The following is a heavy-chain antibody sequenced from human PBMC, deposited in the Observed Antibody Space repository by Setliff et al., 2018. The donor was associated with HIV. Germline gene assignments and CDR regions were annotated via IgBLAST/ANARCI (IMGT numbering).Heavy chain of an antibody. Sequence: ASVKVSCKTSGYIFTGFGLTWVRQAPGQGLEWMGWISAYNGNTNYAQKLLGRVTMTTDTSTSIVYMELRSLRSDDTAVYYCAREGDTWFDPWGQGTPVTVSS. J-gene: IGHJ5*02. CDR2: ISAYNGNT. CDR3: AREGDTWFDP. D-gene: IGHD3-16*01. CDR1: GYIFTGFG. V-gene: IGHV1-18*01.